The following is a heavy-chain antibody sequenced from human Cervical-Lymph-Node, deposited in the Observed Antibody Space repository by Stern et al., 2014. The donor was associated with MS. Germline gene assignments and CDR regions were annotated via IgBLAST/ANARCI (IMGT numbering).Heavy chain of an antibody. CDR1: GCSFSTYA. D-gene: IGHD6-13*01. J-gene: IGHJ6*02. Sequence: VQLVESGAEVKKPGSSVKLSCTASGCSFSTYAISWVRQAPGQGLEWMGGIIPVFGTPNYAQKFQGRVTVTADESMSTAYLELSSLASEDTAVYFCTGRTSSSSWYKHGLDVWGLGTTVTVSS. V-gene: IGHV1-69*01. CDR2: IIPVFGTP. CDR3: TGRTSSSSWYKHGLDV.